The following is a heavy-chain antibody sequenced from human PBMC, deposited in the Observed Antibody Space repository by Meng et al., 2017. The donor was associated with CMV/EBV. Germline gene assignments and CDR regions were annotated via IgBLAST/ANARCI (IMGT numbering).Heavy chain of an antibody. Sequence: GESLKISCAASGFTFSDHYMDWVRQAPGKGLEWVGRTRNKANSYTTEYAASVKGRFTISRDDSKNSLYLQMSSLKTEDTAVYYCARLHDYGDPRGDYWGQGTLVTVSS. CDR1: GFTFSDHY. D-gene: IGHD4-17*01. J-gene: IGHJ4*02. V-gene: IGHV3-72*01. CDR2: TRNKANSYTT. CDR3: ARLHDYGDPRGDY.